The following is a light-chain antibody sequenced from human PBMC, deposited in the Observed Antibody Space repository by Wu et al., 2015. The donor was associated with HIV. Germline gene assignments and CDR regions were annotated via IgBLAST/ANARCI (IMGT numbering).Light chain of an antibody. CDR1: ASIAGL. V-gene: IGKV1-5*03. CDR2: QSS. J-gene: IGKJ1*01. Sequence: DIQMTQSPSTLSASVGDKITITCRASASIAGLLAWYQQKPGKAPKLLIYQSSSLETGIPSRFSGSGSELTFTLTINNLQSDDFATYYCQQYNMYPWTFGQGTKV. CDR3: QQYNMYPWT.